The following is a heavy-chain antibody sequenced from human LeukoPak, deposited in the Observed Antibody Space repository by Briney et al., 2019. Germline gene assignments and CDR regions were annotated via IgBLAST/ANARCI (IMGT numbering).Heavy chain of an antibody. D-gene: IGHD3-10*01. J-gene: IGHJ6*03. CDR3: ARGYYGSGSLNYYYYYYMDV. CDR1: GFTFSSYW. V-gene: IGHV3-7*01. CDR2: IKKDGSEK. Sequence: PGGSLRLSCAASGFTFSSYWMSWVRQAPGKGLEWVANIKKDGSEKYYVDSVKGRFTISRDNAKNSLYLQMNSLRAEDTAVYYCARGYYGSGSLNYYYYYYMDVWGKGTTVSISS.